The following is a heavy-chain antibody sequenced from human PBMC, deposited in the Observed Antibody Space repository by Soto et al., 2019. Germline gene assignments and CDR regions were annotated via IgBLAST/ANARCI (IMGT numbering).Heavy chain of an antibody. V-gene: IGHV2-5*02. CDR1: GFSLRTSGVG. CDR2: IYWDEDK. D-gene: IGHD6-13*01. Sequence: QITLKESGPTLVKPTQTLTLTCTFSGFSLRTSGVGVGWIRQPPGKALEWLALIYWDEDKRYRPSLKSRLTXTXXTSKNQVVLTMTNIDPVDTAIYYCAYRPYMSGWWPWGQGALVAVSS. J-gene: IGHJ5*02. CDR3: AYRPYMSGWWP.